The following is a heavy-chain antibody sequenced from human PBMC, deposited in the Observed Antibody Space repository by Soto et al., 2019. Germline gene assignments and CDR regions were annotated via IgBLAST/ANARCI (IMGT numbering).Heavy chain of an antibody. Sequence: QVQLVQSGAEVKKPGASVKVSCKASGYTFTSYAMHWVRQAPGQRLEWMGWINAGNGNTKYSQKFQGRVTITRDTCASTAYMELSSLRSEDTAVYYCARDSEGRICSGGSCSARYYYMDVWGKGTTVTVSS. V-gene: IGHV1-3*01. CDR3: ARDSEGRICSGGSCSARYYYMDV. J-gene: IGHJ6*03. CDR1: GYTFTSYA. CDR2: INAGNGNT. D-gene: IGHD2-15*01.